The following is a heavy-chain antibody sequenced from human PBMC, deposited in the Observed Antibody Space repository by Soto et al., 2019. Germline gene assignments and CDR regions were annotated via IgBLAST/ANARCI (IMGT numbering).Heavy chain of an antibody. J-gene: IGHJ5*02. Sequence: SETLSLTCAVSGYSISSGYYWGWIRQPPGKGLEWIGSIYHSGSTYYNPSLKSRVTISVDTSKNQFSLKLSSVTAADTAVYYCAREDWFDPWGQGTLVTVS. CDR2: IYHSGST. CDR3: AREDWFDP. V-gene: IGHV4-38-2*02. CDR1: GYSISSGYY.